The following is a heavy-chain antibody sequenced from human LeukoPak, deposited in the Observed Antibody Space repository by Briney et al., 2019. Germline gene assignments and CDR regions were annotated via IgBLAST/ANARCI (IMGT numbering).Heavy chain of an antibody. CDR2: ISSSGST. V-gene: IGHV3-11*01. J-gene: IGHJ4*02. D-gene: IGHD2-2*01. CDR1: GFTFSDYY. CDR3: AKVGKDIVVVPAAITVFDY. Sequence: GGSLRLSCAASGFTFSDYYMSWIRQAPGKGLEWVSYISSSGSTYYADSVKGRFTISRDNSKNTLYLQMNSLRAEDTAVYYCAKVGKDIVVVPAAITVFDYWGQGTLVTVSS.